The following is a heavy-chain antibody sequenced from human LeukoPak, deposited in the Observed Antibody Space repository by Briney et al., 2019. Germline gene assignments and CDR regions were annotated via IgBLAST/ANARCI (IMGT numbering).Heavy chain of an antibody. D-gene: IGHD3-22*01. CDR3: ARDAAGNYDSSGVFDY. CDR1: GGSFSGYY. V-gene: IGHV4-34*01. Sequence: SETLSLTCAVYGGSFSGYYWSWIRQPPGKGLEWIGEINHSGSTNYNPSLKSRVTISVDTSKNQFSLKLSSVTAADTAVYYCARDAAGNYDSSGVFDYWGQGTLVTVSS. J-gene: IGHJ4*02. CDR2: INHSGST.